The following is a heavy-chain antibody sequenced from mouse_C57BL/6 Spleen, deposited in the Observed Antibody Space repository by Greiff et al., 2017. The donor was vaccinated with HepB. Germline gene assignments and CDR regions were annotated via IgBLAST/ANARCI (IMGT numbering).Heavy chain of an antibody. CDR3: ARFFGSSYDAYAMDY. D-gene: IGHD1-1*01. Sequence: VKLVESGAELARPGASVKLSCKASGYTFTSYGISWVKQRTGQGLEWIGEIYPRSGNTYYNEKFKGKATLTADKSSSTAYMELRSLTSEDSAVYFCARFFGSSYDAYAMDYWGQGTSVTVSS. V-gene: IGHV1-81*01. J-gene: IGHJ4*01. CDR2: IYPRSGNT. CDR1: GYTFTSYG.